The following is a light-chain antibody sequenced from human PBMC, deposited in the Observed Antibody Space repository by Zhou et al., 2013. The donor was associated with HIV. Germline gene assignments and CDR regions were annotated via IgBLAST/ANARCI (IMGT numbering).Light chain of an antibody. CDR3: QQYNSYSLT. CDR2: DAS. CDR1: QSVRNF. Sequence: EIVLTQSPGTLSLSPGERATLSCRASQSVRNFLAWYQQKPGQAPRLLIYDASKRARGIPDRFSGSGSGTDFTLTISSLQPDDFATYYCQQYNSYSLTFGGGTKVEIK. V-gene: IGKV3-11*01. J-gene: IGKJ4*01.